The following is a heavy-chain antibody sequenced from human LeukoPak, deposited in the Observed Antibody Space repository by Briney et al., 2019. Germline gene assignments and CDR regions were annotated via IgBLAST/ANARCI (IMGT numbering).Heavy chain of an antibody. CDR1: GFTFSSYG. V-gene: IGHV3-30*18. CDR3: ANWLMDV. Sequence: PGGSLRLSCAASGFTFSSYGMHWLRQAPGKGLEWVAVISYDGSNKYYADSVKGRFTISRDNSKNTLYLQMNSLRAEDTAVYYCANWLMDVWGQGTTVTVSS. CDR2: ISYDGSNK. D-gene: IGHD5-12*01. J-gene: IGHJ6*02.